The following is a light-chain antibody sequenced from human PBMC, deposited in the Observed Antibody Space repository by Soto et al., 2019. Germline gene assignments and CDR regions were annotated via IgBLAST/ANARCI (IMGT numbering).Light chain of an antibody. V-gene: IGKV3-15*01. J-gene: IGKJ4*01. Sequence: TQSPDTLSLSPGERATLSCRASQSVSIYLAWYQQKPGQAPRLLIYGASTRATGVPARFSGSGSGTEFTLTISSLQSEDFAVYYCQQYNNWPPLTFGGRTKVDIK. CDR1: QSVSIY. CDR2: GAS. CDR3: QQYNNWPPLT.